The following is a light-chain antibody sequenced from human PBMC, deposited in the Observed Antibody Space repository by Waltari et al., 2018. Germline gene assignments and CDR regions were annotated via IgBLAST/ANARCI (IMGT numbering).Light chain of an antibody. V-gene: IGLV1-40*01. Sequence: QSVLTQPPSVSGAPGQRVAISCPGSGSNIGAGYDVHWYQQHPGKAPKLLIYGVNNRPLGVPDRFSGSQFGTSASLAITGLQAEDEADYYCQSYDPSLSVVFGGGTKLTVL. J-gene: IGLJ2*01. CDR3: QSYDPSLSVV. CDR2: GVN. CDR1: GSNIGAGYD.